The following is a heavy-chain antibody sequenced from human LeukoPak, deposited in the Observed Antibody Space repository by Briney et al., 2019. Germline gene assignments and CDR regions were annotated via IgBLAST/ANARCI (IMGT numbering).Heavy chain of an antibody. Sequence: PSETLSLTCAVYGGSFSGYYWSWIRQPPGKGLEWIGEINHSGSTNYNPSLKSRVTISVDTSKNQFSLKLSSVTAADTAVYYCASLTMVRGVNRHVDYWGQGTLVTVSS. CDR1: GGSFSGYY. V-gene: IGHV4-34*01. CDR3: ASLTMVRGVNRHVDY. CDR2: INHSGST. D-gene: IGHD3-10*01. J-gene: IGHJ4*02.